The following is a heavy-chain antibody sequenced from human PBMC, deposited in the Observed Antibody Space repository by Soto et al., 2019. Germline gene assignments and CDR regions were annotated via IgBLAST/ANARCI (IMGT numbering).Heavy chain of an antibody. J-gene: IGHJ4*02. D-gene: IGHD6-6*01. Sequence: QVQLVQSGAEVKKPGSSVKVSCKASGGTFSSYAISWVRQAPGQGLEWMGGIIPIFGTANYAQKYQGRVTITAAESTSTADMELSSLRSEDTAVYYCARDGSSVTPFDYWGQGTLVTVSS. V-gene: IGHV1-69*01. CDR3: ARDGSSVTPFDY. CDR2: IIPIFGTA. CDR1: GGTFSSYA.